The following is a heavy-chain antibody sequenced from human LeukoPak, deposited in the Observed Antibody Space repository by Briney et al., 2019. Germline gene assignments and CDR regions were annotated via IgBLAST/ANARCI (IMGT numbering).Heavy chain of an antibody. D-gene: IGHD2-2*02. J-gene: IGHJ6*03. Sequence: ASVKVSCKASGGTFSSYAISWVRQAPGQGLEWMGGIIPIFATTNYAQEFQGRVSITADESTSTVYMELSSVRSDDTAVYYCARGPPLTYDHTPEGYYHYYMDVWGTGTTVTISS. CDR3: ARGPPLTYDHTPEGYYHYYMDV. V-gene: IGHV1-69*13. CDR2: IIPIFATT. CDR1: GGTFSSYA.